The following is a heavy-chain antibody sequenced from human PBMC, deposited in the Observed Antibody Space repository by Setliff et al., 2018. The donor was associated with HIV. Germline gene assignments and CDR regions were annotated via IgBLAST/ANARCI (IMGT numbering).Heavy chain of an antibody. J-gene: IGHJ2*01. D-gene: IGHD6-6*01. CDR2: IYYSGST. V-gene: IGHV4-59*01. CDR1: GYTFTGYY. CDR3: ARSLARDYWYFSH. Sequence: SCKASGYTFTGYYIHWVRQPPGKGLEWIGYIYYSGSTNYNPSLKSRVTISVDTSKNQFSLKLSSVTSADTAVYYCARSLARDYWYFSHWGRGSLVTVSS.